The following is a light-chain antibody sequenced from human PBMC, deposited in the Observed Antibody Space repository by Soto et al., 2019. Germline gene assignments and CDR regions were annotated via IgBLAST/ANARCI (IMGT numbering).Light chain of an antibody. CDR2: DAS. CDR1: QTISSW. J-gene: IGKJ1*01. V-gene: IGKV1-5*01. CDR3: QQYMRYS. Sequence: DIQMTQSPSYLSASVGDRFTITCRASQTISSWLAWYQQKPGKAXKLLIYDASTLESGVPSRFSGSGSGTEFTLTISSTQPDDFATYYCQQYMRYSFGQGTKVDIK.